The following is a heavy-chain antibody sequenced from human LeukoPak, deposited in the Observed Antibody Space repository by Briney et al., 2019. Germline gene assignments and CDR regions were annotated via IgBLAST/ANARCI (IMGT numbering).Heavy chain of an antibody. CDR1: GFTFSGSA. Sequence: PGGSLRLPCAASGFTFSGSAIHWVRQASGRGLEWVGRIRTKPNNYATSYAESLKGRFTISRDDSYNTAYLEMNSLKTEDTAVYYCTRHIVGATETSDYWGQGTLVTVSS. CDR2: IRTKPNNYAT. CDR3: TRHIVGATETSDY. D-gene: IGHD1-26*01. J-gene: IGHJ4*02. V-gene: IGHV3-73*01.